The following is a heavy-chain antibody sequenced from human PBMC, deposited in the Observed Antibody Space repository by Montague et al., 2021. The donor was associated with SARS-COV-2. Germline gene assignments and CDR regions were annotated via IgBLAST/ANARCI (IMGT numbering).Heavy chain of an antibody. V-gene: IGHV4-4*02. D-gene: IGHD6-19*01. CDR1: GGSISSSNW. CDR2: IYHSGST. Sequence: ETLSLTCAVSGGSISSSNWWSWVRQPPGKGLEWIGEIYHSGSTNYNPSLKSRVTISVDRSKNQFSLKLSSVTAADTAVYYCARDSSGWSRFDYWGQGTLVTVSS. CDR3: ARDSSGWSRFDY. J-gene: IGHJ4*02.